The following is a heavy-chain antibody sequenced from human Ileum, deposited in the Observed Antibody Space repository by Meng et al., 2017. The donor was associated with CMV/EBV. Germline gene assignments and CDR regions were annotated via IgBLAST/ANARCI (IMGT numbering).Heavy chain of an antibody. Sequence: GQLQGSGPGLCKPSLTCARPCDVSGGSITRGNYYWTWTRQPPGRGLEWIGDIYYSGSPYYKPSLKSRVTISLDTSKNQFSLNLRSVTATDSAVYYCVRQVVAASFDYWGQGDLVTVSS. V-gene: IGHV4-30-4*08. CDR2: IYYSGSP. CDR3: VRQVVAASFDY. CDR1: GGSITRGNYY. D-gene: IGHD2-15*01. J-gene: IGHJ4*02.